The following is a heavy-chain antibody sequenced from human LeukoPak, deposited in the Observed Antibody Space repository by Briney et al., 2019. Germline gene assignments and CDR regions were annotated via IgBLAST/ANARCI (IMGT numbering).Heavy chain of an antibody. CDR3: ARDRYSSSWFDY. J-gene: IGHJ4*02. Sequence: SETLSLTCTVSGGSISSYYWSWIRQPPGKGLEWIGYIYYSGSTNYNPSLKSRVTISVDTSKNQFSLKLSSVTAADTAVYYCARDRYSSSWFDYWGQGTLVTVSS. D-gene: IGHD6-13*01. V-gene: IGHV4-59*01. CDR1: GGSISSYY. CDR2: IYYSGST.